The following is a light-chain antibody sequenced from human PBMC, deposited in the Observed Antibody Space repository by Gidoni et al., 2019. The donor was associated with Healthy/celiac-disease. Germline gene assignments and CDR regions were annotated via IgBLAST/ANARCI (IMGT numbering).Light chain of an antibody. Sequence: QSALTPPASVSGSPGPSITISCTGTSSDVGSYNLVSWYQHHPGKAPKLMIYEVSKRPSGVSNRFAGAKSGNTASLTISGLQAEDEADYYCCSYAGSSTLVFGGGTKLTVL. CDR1: SSDVGSYNL. J-gene: IGLJ3*02. CDR2: EVS. CDR3: CSYAGSSTLV. V-gene: IGLV2-23*02.